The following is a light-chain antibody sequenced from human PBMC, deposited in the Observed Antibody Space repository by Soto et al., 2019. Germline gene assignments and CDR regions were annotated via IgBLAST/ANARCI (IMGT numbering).Light chain of an antibody. J-gene: IGLJ2*01. CDR3: QSYDSSNHVV. V-gene: IGLV6-57*04. Sequence: NFMLTQPHSVSESPGKTVTISCTRSSGSIASNYVQWYQQRPGSAPTTVIYEDNQRPSGVPDRFSGSIDSSSNSASLTISGLKTEDEPDYYCQSYDSSNHVVFGGGTKVTVL. CDR1: SGSIASNY. CDR2: EDN.